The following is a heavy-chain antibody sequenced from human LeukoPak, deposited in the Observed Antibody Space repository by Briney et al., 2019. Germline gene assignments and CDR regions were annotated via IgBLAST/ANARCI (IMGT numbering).Heavy chain of an antibody. Sequence: SETLSLTCTVSGGSISSYYWSWIRQPPGKGLEWIGYIYYSGSTNYNPSLKSRVTISVDTSKNQFSLKLSSVTAADTAVYYCARDPGFWSGYYYNWFDPWGQGTLVTVSS. CDR1: GGSISSYY. CDR3: ARDPGFWSGYYYNWFDP. D-gene: IGHD3-3*01. V-gene: IGHV4-59*12. CDR2: IYYSGST. J-gene: IGHJ5*02.